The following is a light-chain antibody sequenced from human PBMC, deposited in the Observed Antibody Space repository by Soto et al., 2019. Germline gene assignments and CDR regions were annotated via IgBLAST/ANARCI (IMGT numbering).Light chain of an antibody. Sequence: DIHMTQSPSSVSASVGDIFTITCRASQGITKRLAWYQQKPGKAPKLLIYEASSLQSGVPSRIRGSGSGTDFTLTISSLKTEDSAVYYCQQRSDRLTITFGQGTRLEIK. CDR3: QQRSDRLTIT. CDR2: EAS. J-gene: IGKJ5*01. V-gene: IGKV1D-12*01. CDR1: QGITKR.